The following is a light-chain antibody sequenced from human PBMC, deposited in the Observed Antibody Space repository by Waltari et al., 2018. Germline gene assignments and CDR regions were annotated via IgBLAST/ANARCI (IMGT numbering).Light chain of an antibody. V-gene: IGLV2-14*01. CDR2: DVS. J-gene: IGLJ2*01. CDR1: SDDVGGYNS. Sequence: QSALTQPASVSGSPGQSVPIFCTGSSDDVGGYNSVSWYQEHPGQAPIVIIYDVSNRPSGVSDRFSGSKSGNTASLTISGLQAEDEADYYCSSQSSNNVVLFGGGTKLTVL. CDR3: SSQSSNNVVL.